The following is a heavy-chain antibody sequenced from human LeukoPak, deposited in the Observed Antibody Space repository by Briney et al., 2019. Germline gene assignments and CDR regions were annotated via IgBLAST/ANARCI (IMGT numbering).Heavy chain of an antibody. Sequence: SETLSLTCAVYGGSFSGYYWSWIRQPPGKGLEWIGEINHSGSTNYNPSLKSRVTISVDTSKNQFSLKLSSVTAADTAVYYCASKESSGWYNWFDPWGQGTLVTVSS. V-gene: IGHV4-34*01. CDR1: GGSFSGYY. CDR2: INHSGST. CDR3: ASKESSGWYNWFDP. J-gene: IGHJ5*02. D-gene: IGHD6-19*01.